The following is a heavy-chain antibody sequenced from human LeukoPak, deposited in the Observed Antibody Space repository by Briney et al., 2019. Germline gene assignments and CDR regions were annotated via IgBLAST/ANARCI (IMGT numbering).Heavy chain of an antibody. D-gene: IGHD7-27*01. Sequence: ASVKVSCKASGYTFNSYYMHWVRQAPGQGLEWMGWISVYNGNTNYAQKLQGRVTMTADASTSTGYMELRSLRSDDTAVYYCAKVSIYAGEGGYFDYWGQGTLVTVSS. CDR2: ISVYNGNT. CDR3: AKVSIYAGEGGYFDY. J-gene: IGHJ4*02. V-gene: IGHV1-18*04. CDR1: GYTFNSYY.